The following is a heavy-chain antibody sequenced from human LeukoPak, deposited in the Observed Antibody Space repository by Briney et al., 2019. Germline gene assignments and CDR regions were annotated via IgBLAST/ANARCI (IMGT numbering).Heavy chain of an antibody. CDR2: IIPILGIA. V-gene: IGHV1-69*04. CDR1: GGTFSSYA. CDR3: ARVLRFLEWLFAFDI. Sequence: SVKVSCKASGGTFSSYAISWVRQAPGQGLEWMGRIIPILGIASYAQKFQGRVTMTRDTSTSTVYMELSSLRSEDTAVYYCARVLRFLEWLFAFDIWGQGTMVTVSS. D-gene: IGHD3-3*01. J-gene: IGHJ3*02.